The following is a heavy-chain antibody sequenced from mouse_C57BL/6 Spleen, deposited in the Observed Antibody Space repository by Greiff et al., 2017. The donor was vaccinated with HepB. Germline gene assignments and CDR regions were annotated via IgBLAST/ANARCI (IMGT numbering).Heavy chain of an antibody. D-gene: IGHD2-4*01. CDR3: ARVYDYDMSYAMDY. Sequence: EVKLQQSGPELVKPGASVKIPCKASGYTFTDYNMDWVKQSHGKSLEWIGDINPNNGGTIYNQKFKGKATLTVDKSSSTAYMELRSLTSEDTAVYYCARVYDYDMSYAMDYWGQGTSVTVSS. V-gene: IGHV1-18*01. CDR1: GYTFTDYN. CDR2: INPNNGGT. J-gene: IGHJ4*01.